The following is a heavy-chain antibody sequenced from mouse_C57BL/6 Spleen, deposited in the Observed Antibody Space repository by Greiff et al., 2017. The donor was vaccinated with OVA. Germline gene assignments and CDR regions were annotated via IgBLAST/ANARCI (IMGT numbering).Heavy chain of an antibody. V-gene: IGHV1-69*01. D-gene: IGHD1-1*02. Sequence: QVQLQQPEAELVMPGASVKLSCKASGYTFTSYWMHWVKQRPGQGLEWIGEIDPSDSYTNYNQKFKGKSTLTVDKSSSTAYMQLSSLTSEDSAVYYCARWGSPFAYWGQGTLVTVSA. CDR1: GYTFTSYW. J-gene: IGHJ3*01. CDR3: ARWGSPFAY. CDR2: IDPSDSYT.